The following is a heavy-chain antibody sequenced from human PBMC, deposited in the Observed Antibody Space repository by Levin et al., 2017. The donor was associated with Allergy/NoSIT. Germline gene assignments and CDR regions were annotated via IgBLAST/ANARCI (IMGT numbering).Heavy chain of an antibody. CDR1: GFTNYG. D-gene: IGHD2-21*02. Sequence: GESLKISCVDSGFTNYGMHWVRQAPGKGLEWVAVIWYDGSKIYYGDSVKGRFTISRDYSKNTLYLQMNSLRVEDTAVYYCARWGGDRVYYFDYWGQGTLVTVSS. V-gene: IGHV3-33*08. J-gene: IGHJ4*02. CDR2: IWYDGSKI. CDR3: ARWGGDRVYYFDY.